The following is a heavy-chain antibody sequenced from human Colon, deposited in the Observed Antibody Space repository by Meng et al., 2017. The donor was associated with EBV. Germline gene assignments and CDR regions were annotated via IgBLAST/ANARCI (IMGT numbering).Heavy chain of an antibody. CDR2: ISYGGST. CDR1: GGSISSSSYS. Sequence: LQRHESGPGLATPSETLSLTCTVSGGSISSSSYSCAWIRQPPGKGLEWIGGISYGGSTSYIPSLKSRVTISIDTSKNQFSLSLTSVTAADTAIYYCARGIQIWHEIDYWGQGTLVTVSS. D-gene: IGHD5-18*01. V-gene: IGHV4-39*07. CDR3: ARGIQIWHEIDY. J-gene: IGHJ4*02.